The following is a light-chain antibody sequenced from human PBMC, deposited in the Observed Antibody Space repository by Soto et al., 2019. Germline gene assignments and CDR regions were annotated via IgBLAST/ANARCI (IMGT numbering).Light chain of an antibody. CDR3: MQRTHWPST. V-gene: IGKV2-30*02. CDR2: KVS. Sequence: DVVMTQSPLSLPVTLGQPASISCRSSQSLIHSDGDTYLNWFQQRPGQSPRRLIYKVSDRDSGVPDRFTRSRSGTDFTLKISRVEAEDFALYYFMQRTHWPSTFGQGTELQIK. CDR1: QSLIHSDGDTY. J-gene: IGKJ1*01.